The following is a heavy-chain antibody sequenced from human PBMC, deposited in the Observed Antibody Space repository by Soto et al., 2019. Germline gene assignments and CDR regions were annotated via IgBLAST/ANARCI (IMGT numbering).Heavy chain of an antibody. CDR3: ARVWGGAFDI. Sequence: SETLSLTCTVSGGSISSSSYYWGWIRQPPGKGQEWIGSIYYSGSTYYNPSLKSRVTISVDTSKNQFSLNLSSVTAADTAVYYCARVWGGAFDIWGQGTMVTVSS. CDR2: IYYSGST. D-gene: IGHD3-10*01. CDR1: GGSISSSSYY. J-gene: IGHJ3*02. V-gene: IGHV4-39*07.